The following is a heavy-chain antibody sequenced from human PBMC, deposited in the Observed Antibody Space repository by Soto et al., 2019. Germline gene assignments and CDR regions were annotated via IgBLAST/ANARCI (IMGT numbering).Heavy chain of an antibody. CDR1: GGTFSSYA. V-gene: IGHV1-69*13. J-gene: IGHJ6*02. CDR3: ARTDIVVVPAASDGGSPDYYYYGMDV. CDR2: IIPIFGTA. Sequence: GASVKVSCKASGGTFSSYAISWVRQAPGQGHEWMGGIIPIFGTANYAQKFQGRVTITADESTSTAYMELSSLRSEDTAVYYCARTDIVVVPAASDGGSPDYYYYGMDVWGQGTTVTVSS. D-gene: IGHD2-2*01.